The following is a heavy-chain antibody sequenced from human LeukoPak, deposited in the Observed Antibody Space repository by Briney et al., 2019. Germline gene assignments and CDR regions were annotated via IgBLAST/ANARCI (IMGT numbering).Heavy chain of an antibody. V-gene: IGHV1-2*02. J-gene: IGHJ4*02. CDR1: GYTFTGYY. Sequence: GASVTVSCKSSGYTFTGYYMHWVPQAPGQGFEWMGRIDSNSGGTNYAQNFQGRVTMTRDTSISTVYMELISLRSDDTAVYYCAREMNYDDYRTSDYWGQGTLVTVSS. D-gene: IGHD4-17*01. CDR2: IDSNSGGT. CDR3: AREMNYDDYRTSDY.